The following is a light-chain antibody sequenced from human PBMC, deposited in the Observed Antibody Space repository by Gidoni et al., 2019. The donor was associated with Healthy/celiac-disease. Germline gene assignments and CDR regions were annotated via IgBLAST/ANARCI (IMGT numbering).Light chain of an antibody. V-gene: IGLV2-14*01. J-gene: IGLJ3*02. CDR1: SNDVGGYNY. Sequence: QSALTQPASVSGSPGQSITISCTGTSNDVGGYNYVSWYQQHPGKAPKLMIYDVSNRPSGVSNRFAGSKSGNTASLTISGLQAEDEADYYCSSYTSSSNWVFGGGTKLTVL. CDR3: SSYTSSSNWV. CDR2: DVS.